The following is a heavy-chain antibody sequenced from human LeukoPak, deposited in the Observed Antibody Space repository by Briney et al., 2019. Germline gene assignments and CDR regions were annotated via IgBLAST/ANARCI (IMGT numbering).Heavy chain of an antibody. J-gene: IGHJ4*02. CDR3: ARQLLVYGDFDY. D-gene: IGHD4-17*01. CDR1: GGSISTYY. V-gene: IGHV4-59*01. Sequence: SSETLSLTCTVSGGSISTYYWSWIRQPPGKGLEWIGYIYYRGSTNYNPSLKSRVTISVDMSKNQFSLKLSSVTAADTAVYYCARQLLVYGDFDYWGQGTLVTVSS. CDR2: IYYRGST.